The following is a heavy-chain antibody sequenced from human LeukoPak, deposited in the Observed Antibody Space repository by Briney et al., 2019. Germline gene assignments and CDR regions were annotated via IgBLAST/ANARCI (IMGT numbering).Heavy chain of an antibody. D-gene: IGHD1-14*01. J-gene: IGHJ6*02. V-gene: IGHV3-23*01. CDR3: AKVGGMADYYYYYGMDV. CDR1: GFTFSSYA. CDR2: ISGSDGST. Sequence: PGGSLRLSCAASGFTFSSYAMSWVRQAPGKGLEWVSAISGSDGSTYYADSVKGRFTISRDNSKNTLYLQMNSLRAEDTAVYYCAKVGGMADYYYYYGMDVWGQGTTVTVSS.